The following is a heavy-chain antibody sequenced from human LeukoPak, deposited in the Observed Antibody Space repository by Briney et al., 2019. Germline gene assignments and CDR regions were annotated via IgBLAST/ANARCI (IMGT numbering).Heavy chain of an antibody. J-gene: IGHJ4*02. V-gene: IGHV1-18*01. CDR2: ISAYNGNT. CDR1: GYTFTIYN. Sequence: ASVKVSCKTSGYTFTIYNINWVRQATGQGLEWMGWISAYNGNTNYAQKLQGRVTMTTDTSTSTAYMELRSLRSDDTAVYYCARVHYDSSGYPSLDYWGQGTLVTVSS. CDR3: ARVHYDSSGYPSLDY. D-gene: IGHD3-22*01.